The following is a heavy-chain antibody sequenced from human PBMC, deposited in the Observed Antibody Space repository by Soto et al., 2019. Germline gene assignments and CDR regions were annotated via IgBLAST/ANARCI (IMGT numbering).Heavy chain of an antibody. V-gene: IGHV1-3*01. J-gene: IGHJ5*02. D-gene: IGHD6-13*01. CDR3: ARDAFYSSSRYVEIWFDP. CDR2: INAGNGNT. CDR1: GYTFTSYA. Sequence: ASVKVSCKASGYTFTSYAMHWVRQAPGQRLEWMGWINAGNGNTKYSQKFQGRVTITRDTSASTAYMELSSLRSEDTAVYYCARDAFYSSSRYVEIWFDPWGQGTLVTVSS.